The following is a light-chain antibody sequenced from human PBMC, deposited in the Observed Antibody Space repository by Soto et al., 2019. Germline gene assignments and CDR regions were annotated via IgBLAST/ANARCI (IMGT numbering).Light chain of an antibody. Sequence: ETVMTQSPATLSLSPGERPTLSCRASQSVNSNLAWYQQQPGQAPRLLIYGASTRAAGVPARFSGSGSGTEFTLTISSLQSEDFAVYYCQQYNIWPRTFGQGTKVEIK. V-gene: IGKV3-15*01. J-gene: IGKJ1*01. CDR2: GAS. CDR1: QSVNSN. CDR3: QQYNIWPRT.